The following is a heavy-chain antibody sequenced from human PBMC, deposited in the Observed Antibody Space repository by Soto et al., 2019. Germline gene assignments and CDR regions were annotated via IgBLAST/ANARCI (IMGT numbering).Heavy chain of an antibody. D-gene: IGHD3-3*01. CDR2: ISGSGGTT. CDR1: GFTFENYA. V-gene: IGHV3-23*01. Sequence: GSLRLSCVASGFTFENYAMSWVRQAPGKGLEWVSAISGSGGTTYYSDSVKGRFTTSRDNSKNTVYLQMNDLRVEDAAEYFCAKGSWAIFGVPAGEYYAMDVWGQGTTVTVSS. CDR3: AKGSWAIFGVPAGEYYAMDV. J-gene: IGHJ6*02.